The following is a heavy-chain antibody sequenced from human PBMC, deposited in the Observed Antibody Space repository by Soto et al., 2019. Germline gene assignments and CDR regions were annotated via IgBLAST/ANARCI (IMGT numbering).Heavy chain of an antibody. J-gene: IGHJ4*02. D-gene: IGHD6-19*01. CDR2: INHSGSA. Sequence: QVQLQQSGAGLLKPSETLSLTCAVYGESFSGYIWTWIRQTPGKGLQWIGQINHSGSAYYNPSLKSRVTISVHTSNRQFSLGLSSVTAADTAVYYCARGLITGSHYSGGWYYFDSWGQGTQVTVSS. CDR1: GESFSGYI. CDR3: ARGLITGSHYSGGWYYFDS. V-gene: IGHV4-34*01.